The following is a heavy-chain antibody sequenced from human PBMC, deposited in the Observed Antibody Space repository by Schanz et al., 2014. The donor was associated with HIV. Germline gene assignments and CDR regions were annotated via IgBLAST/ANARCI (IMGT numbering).Heavy chain of an antibody. CDR3: ASTRERYSGATSGFDS. CDR1: GFTFRSYG. J-gene: IGHJ4*02. Sequence: VQLVESGGGVVQPGRSLRLSCAASGFTFRSYGMHWVRQAPGKGLEWVSSISSSSSYIYYADSMKGRFTISRENVKKSLYLRMNSLRAEDTAVYYCASTRERYSGATSGFDSWGQGTLVTVST. V-gene: IGHV3-21*01. CDR2: ISSSSSYI. D-gene: IGHD1-26*01.